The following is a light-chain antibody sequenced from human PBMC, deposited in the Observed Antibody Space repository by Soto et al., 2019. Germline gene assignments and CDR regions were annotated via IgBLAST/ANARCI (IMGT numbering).Light chain of an antibody. J-gene: IGKJ1*01. CDR1: QGISNY. Sequence: IQLTQSTSSLSASVGSSVTIICRVSQGISNYLHWYQQKPGKAPKSLIYAASSLQSGVPSRFSGSGYGTEFNLTISSLQTEDFATYYCLQHNSYPWTFGQGTKVDIK. CDR3: LQHNSYPWT. CDR2: AAS. V-gene: IGKV1-17*01.